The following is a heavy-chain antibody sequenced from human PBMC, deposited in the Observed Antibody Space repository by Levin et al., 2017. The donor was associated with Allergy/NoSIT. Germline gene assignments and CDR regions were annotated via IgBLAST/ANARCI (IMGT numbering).Heavy chain of an antibody. V-gene: IGHV5-51*01. D-gene: IGHD1-1*01. CDR3: ARRGTRDYYYYMDV. CDR2: IYPGDSDT. Sequence: GGSLRLSCQGSGYSFTSYWIGWVRQMPGNGLEWMWIIYPGDSDTRYSPSFQGQVTISADKSISTAYLQWSSLKASDTAIYYCARRGTRDYYYYMDVWGKGTTVTVSS. J-gene: IGHJ6*03. CDR1: GYSFTSYW.